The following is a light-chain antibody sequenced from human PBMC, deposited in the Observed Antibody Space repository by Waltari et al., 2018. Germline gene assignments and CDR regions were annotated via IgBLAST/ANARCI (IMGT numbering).Light chain of an antibody. V-gene: IGKV2-28*01. CDR1: HSLRHCSVSTY. CDR3: MQGLQFPGT. CDR2: LAS. Sequence: HSLRHCSVSTYLYWFCQRPGQSPQFLIFLASRRASGVPDRFSGYGSGTDFTLNISRVEAEDVGVYYCMQGLQFPGTFGQGTRADIK. J-gene: IGKJ1*01.